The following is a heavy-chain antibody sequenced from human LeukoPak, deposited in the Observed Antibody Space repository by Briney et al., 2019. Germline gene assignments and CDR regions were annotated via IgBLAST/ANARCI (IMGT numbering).Heavy chain of an antibody. V-gene: IGHV1-3*01. J-gene: IGHJ3*02. Sequence: ASVKVSCKASGYTFTSYAMHWVRQAPGQRLEWMGWINAGNGNTKYSQKFQGRVTITRDTSASTAYMELSSLRSEDTAAYYCAGYCSSTSCYTRGQAFDIWGQGTMVTVSS. CDR2: INAGNGNT. CDR1: GYTFTSYA. CDR3: AGYCSSTSCYTRGQAFDI. D-gene: IGHD2-2*01.